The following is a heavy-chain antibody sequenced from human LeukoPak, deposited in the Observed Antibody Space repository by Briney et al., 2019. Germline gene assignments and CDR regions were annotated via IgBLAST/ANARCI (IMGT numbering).Heavy chain of an antibody. J-gene: IGHJ6*02. CDR2: IKSDGSIT. CDR3: ARGRYYGMDV. V-gene: IGHV3-74*03. CDR1: GFTFSTFW. Sequence: TGGSLRLSCAASGFTFSTFWMHWVRQAPGKGLVWVSGIKSDGSITTYADSVKGRFTISRDNAENTLYLQMNSLRAEDTAVYYCARGRYYGMDVWGQGTTVTVSS.